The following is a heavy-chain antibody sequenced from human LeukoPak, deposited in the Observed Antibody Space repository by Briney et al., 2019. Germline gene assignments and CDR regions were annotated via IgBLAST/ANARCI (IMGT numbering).Heavy chain of an antibody. CDR1: GFTFSSYA. Sequence: PGGSLRLSCAASGFTFSSYAMHWVRQAPGKGLEYVSAISSNGGSTYYANSVKGRFTISRDNSKNTLYLQMGSLRAEDMAVYYCARTSVRDGYNSPFDYWGQGTLVTVSS. CDR2: ISSNGGST. D-gene: IGHD5-12*01. V-gene: IGHV3-64*01. CDR3: ARTSVRDGYNSPFDY. J-gene: IGHJ4*02.